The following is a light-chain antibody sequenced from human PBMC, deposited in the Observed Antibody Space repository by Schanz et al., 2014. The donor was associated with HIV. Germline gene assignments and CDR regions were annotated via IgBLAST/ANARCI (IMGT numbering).Light chain of an antibody. V-gene: IGLV2-14*03. J-gene: IGLJ3*02. CDR3: STYTTSNTWV. Sequence: QSALTQPASVSGSPGQSITISCTGTSSDVGADNSVSWYQQHPGRAPRLLVYDVTYRPSGVSNRFSGSKSGNTASLTISGLQPEDEADYYCSTYTTSNTWVFGGGTKLTVL. CDR1: SSDVGADNS. CDR2: DVT.